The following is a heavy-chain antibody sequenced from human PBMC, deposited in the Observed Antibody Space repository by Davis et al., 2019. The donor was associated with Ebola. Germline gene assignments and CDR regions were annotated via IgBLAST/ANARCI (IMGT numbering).Heavy chain of an antibody. CDR2: IKQDGSAK. D-gene: IGHD1-26*01. Sequence: GESLKISCAASGFTFSSYWMSWVRQAPGKGLEWVAHIKQDGSAKYYVDSVKGRFTISRDDATNSLYLQMNSLRAEDTALYYCARDRGATLPDYYFDYWGLGTLVTVSS. CDR3: ARDRGATLPDYYFDY. V-gene: IGHV3-7*03. J-gene: IGHJ4*02. CDR1: GFTFSSYW.